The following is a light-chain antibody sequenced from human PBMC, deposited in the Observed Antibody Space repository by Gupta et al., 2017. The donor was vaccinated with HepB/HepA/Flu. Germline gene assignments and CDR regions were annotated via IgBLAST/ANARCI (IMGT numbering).Light chain of an antibody. CDR1: QSVSSSY. J-gene: IGKJ3*01. CDR3: QQWGT. CDR2: GAS. V-gene: IGKV3-20*01. Sequence: EIVLTQSPGTLSLSPGERAPLSCRTSQSVSSSYLAWSQQKPGQAPRLLIYGASSRATGIPDRFSGSGSGTDFTLTISRLEPEDFVVYYCQQWGTFGPGTKVDIK.